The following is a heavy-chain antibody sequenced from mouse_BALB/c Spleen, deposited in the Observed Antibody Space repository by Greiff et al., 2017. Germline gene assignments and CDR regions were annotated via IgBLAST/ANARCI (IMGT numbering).Heavy chain of an antibody. CDR2: IWAGGST. J-gene: IGHJ2*01. CDR1: GFSLTSYG. D-gene: IGHD2-4*01. V-gene: IGHV2-9*02. Sequence: VQLQESGPGLVAPSQSLSITCTVSGFSLTSYGVHWVHQPPGKGLEWLGVIWAGGSTNYNSALMSRLSISKDNSKSQVFLKMNSLQTDDTAMYYCARDFDYVFDYWGQGTTLTVSS. CDR3: ARDFDYVFDY.